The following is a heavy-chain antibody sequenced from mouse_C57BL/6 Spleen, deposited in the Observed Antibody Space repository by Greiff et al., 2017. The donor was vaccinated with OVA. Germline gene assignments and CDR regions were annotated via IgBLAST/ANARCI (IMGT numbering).Heavy chain of an antibody. CDR3: ARRTPYYYGSSYWYFDV. CDR1: GYTFTSYW. J-gene: IGHJ1*03. V-gene: IGHV1-55*01. Sequence: VQLQQSGAELVKPGASVKMSCKASGYTFTSYWITWVKQRPGQGLEWIGDIYPGSGSTNYNEKFKGKATMTVDTSSSTAYMQLSSLTSEDSAVYYCARRTPYYYGSSYWYFDVWGTGTTVTVSS. D-gene: IGHD1-1*01. CDR2: IYPGSGST.